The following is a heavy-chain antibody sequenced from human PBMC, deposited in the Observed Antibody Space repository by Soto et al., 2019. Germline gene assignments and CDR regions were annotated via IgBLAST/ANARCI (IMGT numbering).Heavy chain of an antibody. CDR2: SYYSGRT. CDR3: ARAPHTPRPQGNTYFDY. Sequence: QVQLQESGPGLVKPSQTLSLTCTVSGGSISSGGYYWSWIRQHPGQGLEWIGYSYYSGRTDYNPSLKSRVTIPVDTSKNQFSLKLSSVTAADTAVYYCARAPHTPRPQGNTYFDYWGQGTLVTVSS. CDR1: GGSISSGGYY. V-gene: IGHV4-31*03. J-gene: IGHJ4*02.